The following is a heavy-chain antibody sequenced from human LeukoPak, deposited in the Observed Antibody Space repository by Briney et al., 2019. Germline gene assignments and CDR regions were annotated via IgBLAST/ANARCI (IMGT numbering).Heavy chain of an antibody. D-gene: IGHD2-2*01. CDR2: IKQDESDK. Sequence: GGPLRLSCAASGFTFSNYWMSWVGQAPGKGLEWVAGIKQDESDKYYVGSVKGRFTISRDNAKKSLCLQMNSLRAEDTAVYYCARDNRDIAVVPAAMGDYYYYGMDVWGQGTTVTVSS. V-gene: IGHV3-7*05. J-gene: IGHJ6*02. CDR3: ARDNRDIAVVPAAMGDYYYYGMDV. CDR1: GFTFSNYW.